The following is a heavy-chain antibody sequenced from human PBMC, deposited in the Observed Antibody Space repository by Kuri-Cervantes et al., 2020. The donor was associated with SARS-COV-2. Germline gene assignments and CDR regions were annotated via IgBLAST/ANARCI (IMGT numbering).Heavy chain of an antibody. CDR2: ISGSGGST. CDR3: ARVVVVVPAARVYYYYMDV. J-gene: IGHJ6*03. V-gene: IGHV3-23*01. CDR1: GFTFSSYA. D-gene: IGHD2-2*01. Sequence: GESLKISCAASGFTFSSYAMSWVRQAPGKGLEWVSAISGSGGSTYYADSVKGRFTISRDNSKNTLYLQMNSLRAEDTAVYYCARVVVVVPAARVYYYYMDVWGKGTTVTVSS.